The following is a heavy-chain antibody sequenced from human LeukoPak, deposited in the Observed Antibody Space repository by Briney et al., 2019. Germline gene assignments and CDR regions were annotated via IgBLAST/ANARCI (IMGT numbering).Heavy chain of an antibody. J-gene: IGHJ3*02. CDR3: ASSLGYCSSTSCHTYDAFDI. Sequence: PSETLSLTCTVSGGSISSHYWSWIRQPPGKGLEWIGYIYYSGSTYYNPSLKSRVTISVDTSKNQFSLKLSSVTAADTAVYYCASSLGYCSSTSCHTYDAFDIWGQGTMVTVSS. V-gene: IGHV4-59*08. CDR2: IYYSGST. CDR1: GGSISSHY. D-gene: IGHD2-2*02.